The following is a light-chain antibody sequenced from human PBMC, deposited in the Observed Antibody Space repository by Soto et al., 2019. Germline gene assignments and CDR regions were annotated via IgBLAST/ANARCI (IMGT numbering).Light chain of an antibody. V-gene: IGKV3-15*01. Sequence: EIVMTQSPVTLSVSPGERATLSCRASQSVSSNLAWYQQKPGQAPSLLIYGAFTRATGIPARFSGTGSGTEFTLTISRLEPEDFAVYYCQQYGSSPWTFGQGTKVDIK. CDR1: QSVSSN. CDR3: QQYGSSPWT. CDR2: GAF. J-gene: IGKJ1*01.